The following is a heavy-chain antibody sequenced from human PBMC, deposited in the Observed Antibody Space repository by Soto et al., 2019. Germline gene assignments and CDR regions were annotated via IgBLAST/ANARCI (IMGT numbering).Heavy chain of an antibody. CDR3: AKDPLSQYYYDSSGPFED. D-gene: IGHD3-22*01. J-gene: IGHJ4*02. V-gene: IGHV3-23*01. CDR2: ISGSGGST. CDR1: GFTFSSYA. Sequence: GGSLRLSCAASGFTFSSYAMSWVRQAPGKGLEWVSAISGSGGSTYYADSVKGRFTISRDNSKNTLYLQMNSLRAEDTAVYYCAKDPLSQYYYDSSGPFEDWGQGTLVTVSS.